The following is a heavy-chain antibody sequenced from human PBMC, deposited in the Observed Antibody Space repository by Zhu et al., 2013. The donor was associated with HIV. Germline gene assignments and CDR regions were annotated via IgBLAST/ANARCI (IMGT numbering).Heavy chain of an antibody. CDR3: ARGGDIVVVVAGTRLNYYYGMDV. CDR2: ISAYNRNT. CDR1: GYTFTNHG. D-gene: IGHD2-15*01. J-gene: IGHJ6*04. Sequence: QVQLVQSGAEVKKPGVSVKVSCKASGYTFTNHGISWVRQAPGQGLEWMGWISAYNRNTNYAQKFQGRVTMTTDTSTNIAYMELRSLRSDDTAVYYCARGGDIVVVVAGTRLNYYYGMDVWGKGATVTVSS. V-gene: IGHV1-18*01.